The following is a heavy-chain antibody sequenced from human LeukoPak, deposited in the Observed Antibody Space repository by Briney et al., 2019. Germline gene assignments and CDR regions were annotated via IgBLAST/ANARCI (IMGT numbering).Heavy chain of an antibody. CDR1: GFTFSSYA. J-gene: IGHJ4*02. V-gene: IGHV3-30*04. Sequence: GGSLRLSCAASGFTFSSYAMHWVRQAPGKGLEWVAVISYDGSNKYYADSVKGRFTISRDNSKNTLYLQMNSLRAEDTAVYYCAKGGPYYDSSGYYQFDYWGQGTLVTVSS. CDR3: AKGGPYYDSSGYYQFDY. CDR2: ISYDGSNK. D-gene: IGHD3-22*01.